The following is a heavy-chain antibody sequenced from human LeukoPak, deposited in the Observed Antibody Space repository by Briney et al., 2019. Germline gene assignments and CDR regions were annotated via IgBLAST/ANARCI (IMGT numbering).Heavy chain of an antibody. J-gene: IGHJ4*02. CDR1: GGSMSTYY. CDR3: ARGVGWYDY. V-gene: IGHV4-59*01. CDR2: IYYSGKT. D-gene: IGHD6-19*01. Sequence: SETLSLTCTVSGGSMSTYYWTWIRQPPGKGLEWIGYIYYSGKTNYYPSLKSRVTISVDTSKNQFSLKLNSVTAADTAVYFCARGVGWYDYWGQGTLVSVST.